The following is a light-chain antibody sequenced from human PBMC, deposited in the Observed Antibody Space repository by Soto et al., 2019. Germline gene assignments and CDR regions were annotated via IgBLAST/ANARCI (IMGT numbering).Light chain of an antibody. CDR1: QSLNSE. Sequence: DLQMTQSPSTLSASVGDRVTITCRASQSLNSELAWYQQKPGKAPKLLIYQASNLKGGVPSTFTGTGSGTDFTLTISSLQPDDSGTYYCQQYTGYPLTFGGGTKVEIK. CDR3: QQYTGYPLT. J-gene: IGKJ4*01. V-gene: IGKV1-5*03. CDR2: QAS.